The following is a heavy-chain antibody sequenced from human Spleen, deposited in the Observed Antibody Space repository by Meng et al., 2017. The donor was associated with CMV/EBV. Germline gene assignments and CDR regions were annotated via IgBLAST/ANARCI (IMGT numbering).Heavy chain of an antibody. D-gene: IGHD3-3*01. CDR1: GYTFTGYY. Sequence: ASVKVSCKASGYTFTGYYMHWVRQAPGQGLEWMGWINPNSGGTNYAQKFQGRVTMTRDTSISTAYMDLTRLTYDDTAVYYCASKMYYDFWSAYRGTEGVDPFNIWGQGTLVTVSS. V-gene: IGHV1-2*02. J-gene: IGHJ3*02. CDR3: ASKMYYDFWSAYRGTEGVDPFNI. CDR2: INPNSGGT.